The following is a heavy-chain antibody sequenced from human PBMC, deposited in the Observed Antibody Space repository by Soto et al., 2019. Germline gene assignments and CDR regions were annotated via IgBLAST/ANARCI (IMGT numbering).Heavy chain of an antibody. CDR2: VSTSGAT. CDR3: ARADYEILTGSYAMDV. CDR1: DDFISSYY. Sequence: QVQLQESGPRLVKPSETLSLTCTVSDDFISSYYWNWIRQPTGKGLEWIGRVSTSGATNYNPSLVSRVTMSVDTSKNQFSLKLTSVTAADTAVYFCARADYEILTGSYAMDVWGQGTTVTVSS. J-gene: IGHJ6*02. V-gene: IGHV4-4*07. D-gene: IGHD3-9*01.